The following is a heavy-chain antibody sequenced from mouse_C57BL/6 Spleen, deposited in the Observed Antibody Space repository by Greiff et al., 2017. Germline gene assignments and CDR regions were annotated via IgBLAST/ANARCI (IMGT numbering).Heavy chain of an antibody. Sequence: VQLKQSGAELVKPGASVKLSCTASGFNIKDYYMHWVKQRTEQGLEWIGRIGPEDGETKYAPTFQGKATITADTSSNPAYLQLSCLTSEDTAVYYGARSGDGYYRNYFDGWGQGTRLVVSS. CDR2: IGPEDGET. CDR3: ARSGDGYYRNYFDG. V-gene: IGHV14-2*01. CDR1: GFNIKDYY. D-gene: IGHD2-3*01. J-gene: IGHJ2*03.